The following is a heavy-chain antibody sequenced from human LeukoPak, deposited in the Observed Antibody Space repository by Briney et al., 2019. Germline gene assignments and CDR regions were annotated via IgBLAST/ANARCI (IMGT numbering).Heavy chain of an antibody. Sequence: GGSLRLSCAASGFTFSSYGMNWVRQAPGKGLEWVSGISGDAGRTYYADSVKGRFTISRDNSKNTLYLQMNSLRAEDTALYYCAKSRNFYYYFMEVSGRGTKVTISS. V-gene: IGHV3-23*01. CDR2: ISGDAGRT. CDR1: GFTFSSYG. CDR3: AKSRNFYYYFMEV. J-gene: IGHJ6*03.